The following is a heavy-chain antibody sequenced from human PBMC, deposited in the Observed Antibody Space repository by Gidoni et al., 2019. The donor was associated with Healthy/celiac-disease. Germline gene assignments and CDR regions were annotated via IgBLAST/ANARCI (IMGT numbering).Heavy chain of an antibody. J-gene: IGHJ4*02. V-gene: IGHV3-33*01. CDR1: GFTFSGYA. Sequence: QVHLVESGGGVVQPGRSLRLSCSASGFTFSGYAMHWVRQAPGKGLEWVAVIWYDGSNKYYADSVKGRFTISRDNSKNTLYLQMNSLRAEDTAVYYCARGPASCSSTSCSSRRKYYFDYWGQGTLVTVSS. CDR3: ARGPASCSSTSCSSRRKYYFDY. CDR2: IWYDGSNK. D-gene: IGHD2-2*01.